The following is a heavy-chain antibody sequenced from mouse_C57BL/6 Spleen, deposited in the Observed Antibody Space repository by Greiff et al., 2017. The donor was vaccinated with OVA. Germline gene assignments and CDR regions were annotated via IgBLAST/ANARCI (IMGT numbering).Heavy chain of an antibody. J-gene: IGHJ2*01. CDR2: IDPENGDT. Sequence: VQLQQSGAELVRPGASVKLSCTASGFNIKDDYMHWVKQRPEQGLEWIGWIDPENGDTKYASKFQGKATITADTSSNPAYLQRSSLTSEDAAYYYCTTWGDDWGQGTTLTVSS. CDR1: GFNIKDDY. V-gene: IGHV14-4*01. CDR3: TTWGDD.